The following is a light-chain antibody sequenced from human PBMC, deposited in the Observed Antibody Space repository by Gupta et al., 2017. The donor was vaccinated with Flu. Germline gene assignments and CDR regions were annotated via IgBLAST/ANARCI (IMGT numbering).Light chain of an antibody. Sequence: STSRIGTNYVCWYQQFPGTAPKLLIYDNDVRPSGIPDRFSGSKSGTSASLAISGLQTADEADYYCGTWDGSLNVGVFGGGTKLIVL. CDR1: TSRIGTNY. CDR3: GTWDGSLNVGV. J-gene: IGLJ3*02. V-gene: IGLV1-51*01. CDR2: DND.